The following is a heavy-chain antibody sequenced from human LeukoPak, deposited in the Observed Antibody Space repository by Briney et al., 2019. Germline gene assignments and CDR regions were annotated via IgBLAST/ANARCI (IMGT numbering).Heavy chain of an antibody. CDR3: ARVFGEPI. J-gene: IGHJ3*02. V-gene: IGHV3-66*01. Sequence: SGGSLRLSCAASGVTVSTNYMSWVRQAPGKGLEWVSVIYSGGSTYYADSVRGRFTISRDNSENTLYLQMNSLRAEATAVYYCARVFGEPIWGQGTMVTVSS. D-gene: IGHD3-10*02. CDR1: GVTVSTNY. CDR2: IYSGGST.